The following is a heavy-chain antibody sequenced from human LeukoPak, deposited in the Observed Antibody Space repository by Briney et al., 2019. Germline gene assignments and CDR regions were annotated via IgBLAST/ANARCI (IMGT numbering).Heavy chain of an antibody. CDR3: ARDRMLFIAAAGTYYFDY. V-gene: IGHV3-48*01. CDR1: GFTFSIYS. Sequence: PGGSLRLSCAASGFTFSIYSMNWVREAPGKGREWVSYICSSSSTIYYADSVKGRFTISRDNAKNSLYLQMNSLRAEDTAVYYCARDRMLFIAAAGTYYFDYWGQGTLVTVSS. D-gene: IGHD6-13*01. J-gene: IGHJ4*02. CDR2: ICSSSSTI.